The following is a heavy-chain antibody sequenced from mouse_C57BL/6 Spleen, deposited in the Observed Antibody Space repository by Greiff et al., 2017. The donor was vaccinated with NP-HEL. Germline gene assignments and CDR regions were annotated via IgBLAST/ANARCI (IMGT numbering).Heavy chain of an antibody. CDR1: GYAFSSYW. J-gene: IGHJ2*01. D-gene: IGHD1-1*01. CDR3: ARWGDGSSYGGVDY. CDR2: IYPGDGDT. Sequence: VKLQESGAELVKPGASVKISCKASGYAFSSYWMNWVKQRPGKGLEWIGQIYPGDGDTNYNGKFKGKATLTADKSSSTAYMQLSSLTSEDSAVYFCARWGDGSSYGGVDYWGQGTTLTVSS. V-gene: IGHV1-80*01.